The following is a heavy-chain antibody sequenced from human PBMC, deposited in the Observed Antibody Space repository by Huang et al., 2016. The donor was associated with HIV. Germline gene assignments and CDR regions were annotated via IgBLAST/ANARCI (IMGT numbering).Heavy chain of an antibody. Sequence: QVQLVESGGGVVQPGRSLRLSCAASGFPFNNQAMHWVRQAPGKGLDWVAVISNEGSNNYYEDSVKGRFTISRDSSKSTLFLHMTSLRTEDTSVYYCARAKDTWDAYDIWGQGTMVIVSS. CDR1: GFPFNNQA. CDR2: ISNEGSNN. J-gene: IGHJ3*02. V-gene: IGHV3-30-3*01. CDR3: ARAKDTWDAYDI. D-gene: IGHD5-18*01.